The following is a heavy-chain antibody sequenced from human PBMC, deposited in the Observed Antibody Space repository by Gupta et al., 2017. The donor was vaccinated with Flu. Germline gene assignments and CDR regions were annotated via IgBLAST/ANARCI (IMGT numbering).Heavy chain of an antibody. J-gene: IGHJ6*03. CDR1: ND. V-gene: IGHV3-53*01. CDR2: FLSAGAT. CDR3: AASIAEAGQDYYHMDV. D-gene: IGHD6-13*01. Sequence: NDMTWGRQAAGEGLEWVSVFLSAGATYYADSVRGRFTISRDIPNNTVYLHMNRLSADDTAVYYCAASIAEAGQDYYHMDVWGKGTTVTVS.